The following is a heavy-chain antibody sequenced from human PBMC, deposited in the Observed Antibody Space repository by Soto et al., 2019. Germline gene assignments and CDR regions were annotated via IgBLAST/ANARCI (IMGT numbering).Heavy chain of an antibody. Sequence: QVKLVQSGAEVKKPGSSVKVSCKASGGTFGTYTISWVRQAPGQGLEWMGRIIPYLDITDYAQKFQGRFTIAADKSTTTAYMELNSLRSEDTAVYFCARDTTYWGQGTLVTVYS. V-gene: IGHV1-69*02. CDR1: GGTFGTYT. D-gene: IGHD5-18*01. CDR2: IIPYLDIT. J-gene: IGHJ4*02. CDR3: ARDTTY.